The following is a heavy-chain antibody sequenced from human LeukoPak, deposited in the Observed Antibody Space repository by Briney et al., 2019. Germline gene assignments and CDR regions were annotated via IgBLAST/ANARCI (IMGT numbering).Heavy chain of an antibody. CDR1: GYSFTSYC. CDR2: IYPGDSGP. CDR3: GMSGDRVPLQDDVFDV. Sequence: GESLKISCKFSGYSFTSYCIGWVRQMPGKGLEWMGIIYPGDSGPTYSPSFQGQVTISVDKSINTAYLQWSSLQASDTAMYYCGMSGDRVPLQDDVFDVWGQGTMVTVST. D-gene: IGHD1-26*01. J-gene: IGHJ3*01. V-gene: IGHV5-51*01.